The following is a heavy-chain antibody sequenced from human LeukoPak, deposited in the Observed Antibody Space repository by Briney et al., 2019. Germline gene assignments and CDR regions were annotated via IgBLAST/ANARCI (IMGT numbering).Heavy chain of an antibody. Sequence: PGGSLRLSCAASGLTFNSYWMSWVRQAPGKGLEWVGRIKSKTDGGTTDYAAPAKGRFTISRDDSKNTLYLQMNSLKTEDTAVYYCTTGYDSSGYNFDYWGQGTLVTVSS. V-gene: IGHV3-15*01. J-gene: IGHJ4*02. CDR3: TTGYDSSGYNFDY. CDR1: GLTFNSYW. CDR2: IKSKTDGGTT. D-gene: IGHD3-22*01.